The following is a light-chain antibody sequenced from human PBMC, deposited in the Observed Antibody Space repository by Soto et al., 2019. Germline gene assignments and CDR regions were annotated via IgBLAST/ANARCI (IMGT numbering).Light chain of an antibody. J-gene: IGKJ1*01. CDR2: YAA. CDR3: QQYTKDTSGT. V-gene: IGKV1-27*01. CDR1: KDISHY. Sequence: DVQMTQSPSSLSASVGDRVTFTCRASKDISHYLAWYQQRPGKVPTLLIYYAANLQLGVPSRFSGSGSGTDVTLTISSLQPEDVGTYYCQQYTKDTSGTFGQGTKVDIK.